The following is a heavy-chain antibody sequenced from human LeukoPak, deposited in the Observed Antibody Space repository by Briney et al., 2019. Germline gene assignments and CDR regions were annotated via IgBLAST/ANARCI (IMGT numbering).Heavy chain of an antibody. J-gene: IGHJ4*02. CDR1: GGSVSGYY. CDR3: ASGGYRYGLDY. CDR2: INHSGRI. V-gene: IGHV4-34*01. D-gene: IGHD5-18*01. Sequence: SESLSLTCAVYGGSVSGYYCSWVRQPRGKGLEWVGEINHSGRINYNPSVKSPVTISVDTSKNQYSLQMSSVTAADTAVYYCASGGYRYGLDYWGQGTLVTVSS.